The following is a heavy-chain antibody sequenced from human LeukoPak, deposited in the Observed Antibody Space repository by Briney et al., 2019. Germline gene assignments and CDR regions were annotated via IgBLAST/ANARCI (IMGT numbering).Heavy chain of an antibody. CDR1: GGSISHYF. CDR2: IYYSGST. Sequence: SETLSLTCTVSGGSISHYFWSWIRQPPGKALEWVGYIYYSGSTNYNPSLKSRVTISVDASKNQFSLKLSSVTAADTAVYYCAKTVTGYWYFDLWGRGTLVTVSS. D-gene: IGHD6-19*01. CDR3: AKTVTGYWYFDL. V-gene: IGHV4-59*08. J-gene: IGHJ2*01.